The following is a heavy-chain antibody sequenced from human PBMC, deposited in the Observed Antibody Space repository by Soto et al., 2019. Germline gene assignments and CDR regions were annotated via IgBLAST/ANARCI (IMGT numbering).Heavy chain of an antibody. V-gene: IGHV3-33*01. CDR3: ARGGGGSYCSGGSCSFDY. CDR2: IWYDGSNK. J-gene: IGHJ4*02. D-gene: IGHD2-15*01. CDR1: GFTFSTYG. Sequence: QVQVVESGGGVVQPGRSLRLSCAASGFTFSTYGMHWVRQAPGKGLEWVTIIWYDGSNKYYVDSVKGRFTISRDNSKNTLYLQMDSLRAEDTAVYYCARGGGGSYCSGGSCSFDYWGQGTLVTVSS.